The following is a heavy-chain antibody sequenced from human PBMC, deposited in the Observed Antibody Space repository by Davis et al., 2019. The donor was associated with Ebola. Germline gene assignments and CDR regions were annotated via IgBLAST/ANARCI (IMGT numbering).Heavy chain of an antibody. V-gene: IGHV3-74*01. CDR2: INSDGSST. D-gene: IGHD1-26*01. J-gene: IGHJ5*02. CDR3: ARGHGSSPDNWFDP. Sequence: HTGGSLRLSCAASGFTFSSYWMHWVRQAPGKGLVWVSRINSDGSSTSYADSVKGRFTISRDNAKNTLYLQMNSLRAEDTAVYYCARGHGSSPDNWFDPWGQGTLVTVSS. CDR1: GFTFSSYW.